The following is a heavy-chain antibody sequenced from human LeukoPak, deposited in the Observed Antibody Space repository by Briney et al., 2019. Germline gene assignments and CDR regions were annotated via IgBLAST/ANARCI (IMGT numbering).Heavy chain of an antibody. V-gene: IGHV3-23*01. CDR3: AKALDIVVVVAASDY. Sequence: GGSLRLSCAASGFTFSSYGMSWVRQAPGKGLEWVSAISGSGGSTYYADSVKGRFTISRDNSKNTLYLQMNSLRAEDTAVYYCAKALDIVVVVAASDYWGQGTLVTVSS. D-gene: IGHD2-15*01. CDR1: GFTFSSYG. J-gene: IGHJ4*02. CDR2: ISGSGGST.